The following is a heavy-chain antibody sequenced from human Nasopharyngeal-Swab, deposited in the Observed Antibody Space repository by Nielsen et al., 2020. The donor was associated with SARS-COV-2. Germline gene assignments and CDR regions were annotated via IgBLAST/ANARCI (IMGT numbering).Heavy chain of an antibody. D-gene: IGHD3-10*01. CDR2: INHSGST. CDR1: GGSFSGYY. J-gene: IGHJ5*02. CDR3: ARGFRRYGSGSYRENWFDP. V-gene: IGHV4-34*01. Sequence: SETLSLTCAVYGGSFSGYYWSWIRQPPGKGLEWIGEINHSGSTNYNPSLKCRVTISVDTSKNQFSLKLSSVTAADTAVYYCARGFRRYGSGSYRENWFDPWGQGTLVTVSS.